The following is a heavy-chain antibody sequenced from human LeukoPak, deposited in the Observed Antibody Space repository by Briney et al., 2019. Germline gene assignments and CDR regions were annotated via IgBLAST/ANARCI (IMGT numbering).Heavy chain of an antibody. J-gene: IGHJ4*02. D-gene: IGHD3-22*01. CDR2: IYTSGST. Sequence: PSETLSLTRTVSSDSISTYYWSWMRHPAAKGLEWIGRIYTSGSTNYNPSLKSRVTMSVDTSRNQFSLKLSSVTAADTAVYYCASTSDSGGYYYDYWGQGTLVTVSS. V-gene: IGHV4-4*07. CDR3: ASTSDSGGYYYDY. CDR1: SDSISTYY.